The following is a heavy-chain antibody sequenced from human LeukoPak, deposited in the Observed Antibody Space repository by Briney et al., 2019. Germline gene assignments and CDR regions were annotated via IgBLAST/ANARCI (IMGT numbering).Heavy chain of an antibody. Sequence: GRSLRLSYAASGFTFDDYAMHWVRQAPGKGLEWVSGISWNSGSIGYADSVKGRFTISRDNAKNSLYLQMNSLRAEDTALYYCAKDGAAAGATTNYFDYWGQGTLVTVSS. J-gene: IGHJ4*02. V-gene: IGHV3-9*01. CDR1: GFTFDDYA. CDR2: ISWNSGSI. CDR3: AKDGAAAGATTNYFDY. D-gene: IGHD6-13*01.